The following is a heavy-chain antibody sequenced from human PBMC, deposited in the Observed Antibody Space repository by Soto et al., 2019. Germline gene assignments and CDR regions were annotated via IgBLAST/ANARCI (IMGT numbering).Heavy chain of an antibody. CDR2: IYTSGST. J-gene: IGHJ6*02. V-gene: IGHV4-4*07. D-gene: IGHD3-3*01. CDR3: ARDSYYDFWSGYYYYYYGMDV. Sequence: SETLSLTCTVSGGSISSYYWSWIRQPAGKGLEWIGRIYTSGSTNYNPSLKSRVTMPVDTSKNQFSLKLSSVTAADTAVYYCARDSYYDFWSGYYYYYYGMDVWGQGTTVTVSS. CDR1: GGSISSYY.